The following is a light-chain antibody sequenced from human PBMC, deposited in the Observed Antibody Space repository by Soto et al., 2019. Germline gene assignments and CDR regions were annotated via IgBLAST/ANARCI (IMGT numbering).Light chain of an antibody. Sequence: DIHLTQSPSFLSASVGDRVTITCRPSQAVPNNMAWYQQKPGKPPKLLIYEESTLYSGVPSRFSGRKSGTQFTLTIDSLQPEDFATYYCQQVKTYPRTFGGGTKVDSK. CDR1: QAVPNN. CDR2: EES. V-gene: IGKV1-9*01. CDR3: QQVKTYPRT. J-gene: IGKJ4*01.